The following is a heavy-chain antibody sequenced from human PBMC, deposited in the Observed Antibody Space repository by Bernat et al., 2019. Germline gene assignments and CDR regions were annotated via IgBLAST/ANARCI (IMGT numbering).Heavy chain of an antibody. CDR3: ARVPIIGVGGGWQTYYYCYYYVDV. J-gene: IGHJ6*03. D-gene: IGHD3-3*01. V-gene: IGHV4-34*01. CDR1: GGSFSGYY. Sequence: QVQLQQWGAGLLKPSETLSLTCAVYGGSFSGYYWSWIRQPPGKGLEWIGEINHSGSTNYNPSLKSRVTISVDTSKNQFSLKLSSVTAADTAVYYCARVPIIGVGGGWQTYYYCYYYVDVWGKGTTVTVSS. CDR2: INHSGST.